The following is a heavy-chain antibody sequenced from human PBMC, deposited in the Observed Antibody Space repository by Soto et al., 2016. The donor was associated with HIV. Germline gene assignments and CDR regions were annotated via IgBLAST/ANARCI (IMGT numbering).Heavy chain of an antibody. CDR3: ARAKDHYDAIAQDS. J-gene: IGHJ4*02. D-gene: IGHD3-22*01. CDR1: GGPFSTYV. CDR2: IIPIFGTP. Sequence: QVQLVQSGPEVKKPGSSVKVSCKASGGPFSTYVVSWVRQAPGQGLEYMGGIIPIFGTPNSAQKFQGRVTITADQSTNTAYMELSSLTSEDTAVYFCARAKDHYDAIAQDSWGQGTLVTVS. V-gene: IGHV1-69*01.